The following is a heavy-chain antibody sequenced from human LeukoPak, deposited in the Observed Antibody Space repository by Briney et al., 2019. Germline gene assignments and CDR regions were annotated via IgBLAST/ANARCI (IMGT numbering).Heavy chain of an antibody. V-gene: IGHV3-48*03. J-gene: IGHJ4*02. Sequence: GGSLRLSCAASGFTFSSCEMNWVRQAPGKGLEWVSTISRSATTIYYADSVKGRFTTSRDNAKNSLYLQMNSLRAEDTAVYYCARVGVLSSSWLLYWGQGTLVTVSS. CDR3: ARVGVLSSSWLLY. D-gene: IGHD6-13*01. CDR1: GFTFSSCE. CDR2: ISRSATTI.